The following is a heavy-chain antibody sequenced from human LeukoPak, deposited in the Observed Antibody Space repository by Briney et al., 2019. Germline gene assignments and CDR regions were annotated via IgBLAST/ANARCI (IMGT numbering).Heavy chain of an antibody. J-gene: IGHJ6*02. CDR2: INHSGST. Sequence: SETLSLTCAVYGGSFSGYYWSWIRQPPGKGLEWIGEINHSGSTNYNPSLKSRVTISVDTSKNQFSLKLSSVTAADTAVYYCARGTDSSGWYDCYYYGMDVWGQGTTVTVSS. CDR1: GGSFSGYY. V-gene: IGHV4-34*01. CDR3: ARGTDSSGWYDCYYYGMDV. D-gene: IGHD6-19*01.